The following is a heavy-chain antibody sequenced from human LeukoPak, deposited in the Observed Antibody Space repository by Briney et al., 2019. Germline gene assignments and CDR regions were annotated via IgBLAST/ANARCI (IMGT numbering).Heavy chain of an antibody. J-gene: IGHJ6*03. CDR2: IYYSGST. V-gene: IGHV4-59*01. D-gene: IGHD3-3*01. CDR3: ARVEALGWLPNSYHYMDV. CDR1: GGSISSYY. Sequence: SETLSLTCTVSGGSISSYYWSWIRQPPGKGLEWIGYIYYSGSTNYNPSLKSRVTISVDTSKNRFSLKLSSVTAADTAVYYCARVEALGWLPNSYHYMDVWGKGTTVTISS.